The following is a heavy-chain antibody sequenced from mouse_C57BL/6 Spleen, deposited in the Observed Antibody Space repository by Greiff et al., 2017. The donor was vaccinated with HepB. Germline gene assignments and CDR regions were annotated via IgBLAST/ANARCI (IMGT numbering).Heavy chain of an antibody. CDR3: AREDYDPETFAY. CDR1: GYTFTSYG. D-gene: IGHD2-4*01. CDR2: IYPRSGNT. V-gene: IGHV1-81*01. J-gene: IGHJ3*01. Sequence: VQLQQSGAELARPGASVKLSCKASGYTFTSYGISWVKQRTGQGLEWIGEIYPRSGNTYYNEKFKGKATLTADKSSSTAYMELRSLTSEDSAVYFCAREDYDPETFAYWGQGTLVTVSA.